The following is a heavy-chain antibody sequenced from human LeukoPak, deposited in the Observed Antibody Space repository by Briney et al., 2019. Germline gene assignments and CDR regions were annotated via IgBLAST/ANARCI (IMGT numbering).Heavy chain of an antibody. Sequence: GGSLRLSCAASGFTVSSNYMSWVRQAPGKGLEWVPVIYSGGSTYYADSVKGRFTISRHNSKNTLYLQMNSLRAEDTAVYYCARVRGYSYGPFDYWGQGTLVTVSS. CDR1: GFTVSSNY. D-gene: IGHD5-18*01. CDR2: IYSGGST. CDR3: ARVRGYSYGPFDY. J-gene: IGHJ4*02. V-gene: IGHV3-53*04.